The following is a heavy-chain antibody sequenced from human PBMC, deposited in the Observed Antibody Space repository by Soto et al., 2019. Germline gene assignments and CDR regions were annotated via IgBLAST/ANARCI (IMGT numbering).Heavy chain of an antibody. D-gene: IGHD2-15*01. Sequence: GSLRLSCAASGFTFSSYWMHWVRQAPGKGLVWVSRINSDGSSTSYADSVKGRFTISRDNAKNTLYLQMNSLRAEDTAVYYCARELSARRGWFDPWGQGTLVTVS. J-gene: IGHJ5*02. CDR1: GFTFSSYW. CDR3: ARELSARRGWFDP. V-gene: IGHV3-74*01. CDR2: INSDGSST.